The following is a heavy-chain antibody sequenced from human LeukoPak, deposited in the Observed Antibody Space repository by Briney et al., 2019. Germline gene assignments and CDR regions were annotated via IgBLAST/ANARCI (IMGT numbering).Heavy chain of an antibody. J-gene: IGHJ4*02. V-gene: IGHV5-51*01. Sequence: GESLKISCKGFGYNFANYLIGWVRQMPGKGLEWMGIIYPGDSATRYSPSFQGQVTLSADKSISTAYLQWSSLKASDTAMYYGGRRGYYETSGSYDYWGQGTLVTVSS. CDR2: IYPGDSAT. CDR3: GRRGYYETSGSYDY. CDR1: GYNFANYL. D-gene: IGHD3-22*01.